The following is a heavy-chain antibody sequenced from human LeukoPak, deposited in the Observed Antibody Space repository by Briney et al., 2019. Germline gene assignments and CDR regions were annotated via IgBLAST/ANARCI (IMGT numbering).Heavy chain of an antibody. CDR2: IYYSGST. D-gene: IGHD6-13*01. Sequence: SETLSLTCTVSGGSISSYYWSWIRQPPGKGLEWIGYIYYSGSTNYNPSLKSRVTISVDTSKNQFSLKLSSVTAADTAVYYCARYSSSWYRTNFDYWGQGTLVTVSS. CDR3: ARYSSSWYRTNFDY. V-gene: IGHV4-59*08. CDR1: GGSISSYY. J-gene: IGHJ4*02.